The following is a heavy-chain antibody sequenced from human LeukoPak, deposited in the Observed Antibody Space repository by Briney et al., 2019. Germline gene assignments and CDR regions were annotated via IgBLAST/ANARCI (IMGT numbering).Heavy chain of an antibody. J-gene: IGHJ4*02. CDR3: ARRANTAPPYYFDY. CDR1: GGSVSSGSYY. CDR2: VYYSGGT. V-gene: IGHV4-61*01. Sequence: SETLSLTCTVSGGSVSSGSYYWNWIRQPPGKGLEWIGYVYYSGGTNYNPSLKSRVTISLDTSKNQFSLKLSSVTAADTAVYYCARRANTAPPYYFDYWGQGTLVTVSS. D-gene: IGHD5-18*01.